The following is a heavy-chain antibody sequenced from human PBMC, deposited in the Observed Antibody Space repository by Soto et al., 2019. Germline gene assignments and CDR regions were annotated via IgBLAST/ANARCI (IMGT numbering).Heavy chain of an antibody. Sequence: SETLSLTCTVSGGSISSYYWSWIRQPPGKGLEWIGNIYYSGSTNYNPSLRSRVTISVNTSKNQFSLNLNSVTAADTAIYYCARWTYCGGDCYWLDFWGQGTLVTVSS. CDR3: ARWTYCGGDCYWLDF. CDR2: IYYSGST. V-gene: IGHV4-59*01. J-gene: IGHJ4*02. D-gene: IGHD2-21*02. CDR1: GGSISSYY.